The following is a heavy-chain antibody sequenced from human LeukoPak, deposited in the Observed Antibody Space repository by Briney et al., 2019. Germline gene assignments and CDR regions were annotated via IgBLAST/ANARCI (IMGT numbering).Heavy chain of an antibody. CDR3: ARLKAVTTSRYYYYMDV. V-gene: IGHV4-4*02. D-gene: IGHD1-1*01. CDR2: INHSGST. J-gene: IGHJ6*03. CDR1: GGSISSSNW. Sequence: SGTLSLTCAVSGGSISSSNWWSWVRQPPGKGLEWIGEINHSGSTNYNPSLKSRVTISVDTSKNQFSLKLSSVTAADTAVYYCARLKAVTTSRYYYYMDVWGKGTTVTISS.